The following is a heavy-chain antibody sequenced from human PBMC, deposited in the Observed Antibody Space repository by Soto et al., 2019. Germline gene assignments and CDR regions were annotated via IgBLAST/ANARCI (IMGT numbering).Heavy chain of an antibody. J-gene: IGHJ4*02. Sequence: QVQLQESGPGLVKPSQTLSLTCTVSGGSISSGGTGSYWTWIRQLPGKGLEWIGYIYYTGNTYYNPSLKNRPTISIDTSENPFSLKLTSVTAADTAVYFCASGHDAYNVRYWGQGTLVTVSS. D-gene: IGHD1-1*01. CDR3: ASGHDAYNVRY. V-gene: IGHV4-31*03. CDR1: GGSISSGGTGSY. CDR2: IYYTGNT.